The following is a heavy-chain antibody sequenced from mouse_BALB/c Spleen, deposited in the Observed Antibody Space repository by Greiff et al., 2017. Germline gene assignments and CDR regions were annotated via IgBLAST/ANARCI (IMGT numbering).Heavy chain of an antibody. CDR1: GFSLTSYG. D-gene: IGHD1-1*01. Sequence: QVQLKESGPGLVAPSQSLSITCTVSGFSLTSYGVHWVRQPPGKGLEWLGVIWAGGSTNYNSALMSRLSISKDNSKSQVFLKMNSLQTDDTAMYYCARDRGSSYGGFAYWGQGTLVTVSA. J-gene: IGHJ3*01. V-gene: IGHV2-9*02. CDR3: ARDRGSSYGGFAY. CDR2: IWAGGST.